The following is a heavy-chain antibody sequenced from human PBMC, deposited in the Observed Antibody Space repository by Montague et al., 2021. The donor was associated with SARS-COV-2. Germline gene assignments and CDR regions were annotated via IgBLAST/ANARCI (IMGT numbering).Heavy chain of an antibody. D-gene: IGHD1-7*01. CDR1: DGSFSAYY. Sequence: SETLSLTCAVYDGSFSAYYWSWIRQPPGRGLEWIGEINHSGTTNYKSSLESRLSMSVDTSKNQFSLNLSSVTAADTAVYFCSRTYRGTFDFWGQGILVTVSS. V-gene: IGHV4-34*01. J-gene: IGHJ4*02. CDR2: INHSGTT. CDR3: SRTYRGTFDF.